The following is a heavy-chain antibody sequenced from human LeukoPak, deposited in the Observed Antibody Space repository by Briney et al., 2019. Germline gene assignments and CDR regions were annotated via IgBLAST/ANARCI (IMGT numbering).Heavy chain of an antibody. D-gene: IGHD2-15*01. J-gene: IGHJ4*02. V-gene: IGHV3-48*01. CDR1: GFTFSSYS. CDR2: ITPSSSTI. Sequence: GGSLRLSCAASGFTFSSYSMNWVRQAPGKGLEWVSYITPSSSTIYYADSVKGRFTISTDNFKNTVYLQMNTLTVDDTALYYCASRSGHWDFWGPGTLVTVSS. CDR3: ASRSGHWDF.